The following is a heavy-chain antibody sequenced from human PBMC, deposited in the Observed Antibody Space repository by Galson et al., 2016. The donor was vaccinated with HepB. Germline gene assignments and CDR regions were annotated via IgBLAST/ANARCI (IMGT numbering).Heavy chain of an antibody. J-gene: IGHJ3*02. CDR2: ITPSGTAT. Sequence: SLRLSCAASGFTFSDYYMTWIRQAPGKGLEWLAYITPSGTATYYADSVKGRFTIFRDNTENSLYLHMNSLRAEDTAVFYCAKDGGKTVPSPNAGAFYNWGQGGMISISS. CDR1: GFTFSDYY. CDR3: AKDGGKTVPSPNAGAFYN. V-gene: IGHV3-11*01. D-gene: IGHD2-8*01.